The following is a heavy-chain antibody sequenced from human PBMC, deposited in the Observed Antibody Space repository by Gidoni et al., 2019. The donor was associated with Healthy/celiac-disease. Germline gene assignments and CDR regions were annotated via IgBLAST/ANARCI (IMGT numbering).Heavy chain of an antibody. CDR1: GFTFSSYA. CDR2: ISGSGGST. J-gene: IGHJ4*02. D-gene: IGHD2-15*01. Sequence: EVQLLESGGGFVQPGGSLRLSCAASGFTFSSYAMSWVRQAPGKGLEWVSAISGSGGSTYYADSVKGRFTISRDNSKNTLYLQMNSLRAEDTAVYYCASLQGVVVVAATGGFDYWGQGTLVTVSS. V-gene: IGHV3-23*01. CDR3: ASLQGVVVVAATGGFDY.